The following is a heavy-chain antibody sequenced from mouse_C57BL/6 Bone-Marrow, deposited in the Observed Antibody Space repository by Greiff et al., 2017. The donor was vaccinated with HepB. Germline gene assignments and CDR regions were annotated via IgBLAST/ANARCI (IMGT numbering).Heavy chain of an antibody. CDR3: ARDPPYYYGSSPFAY. Sequence: QVQLKESGAELARPGASVKLSCKASGYTFPSYGISWVKQRTGQGLEWIGEIYPRSGNTYYNEKVKGKATLTADKSSSTAYMELRSLTSEDSAVYFCARDPPYYYGSSPFAYWGQGTLVTVSA. J-gene: IGHJ3*01. CDR1: GYTFPSYG. D-gene: IGHD1-1*01. V-gene: IGHV1-81*01. CDR2: IYPRSGNT.